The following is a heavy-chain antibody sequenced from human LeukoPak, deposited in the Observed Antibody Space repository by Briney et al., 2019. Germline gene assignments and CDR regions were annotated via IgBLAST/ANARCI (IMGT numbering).Heavy chain of an antibody. D-gene: IGHD2-21*01. V-gene: IGHV3-15*01. J-gene: IGHJ4*02. CDR1: GFPFSNAW. Sequence: GGSLRLSCAVFGSGFPFSNAWMSWVRQAPGKGLEWVGRIKSKTDGETTEYAAPVKDRFSISRDDSKSMMYLQMNSLKTEDTAVYYCITPLPYSAQGGQGTLVTVSS. CDR3: ITPLPYSAQ. CDR2: IKSKTDGETT.